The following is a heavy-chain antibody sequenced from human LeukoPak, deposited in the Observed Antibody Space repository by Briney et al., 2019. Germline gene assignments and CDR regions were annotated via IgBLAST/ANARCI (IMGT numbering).Heavy chain of an antibody. V-gene: IGHV3-30*02. J-gene: IGHJ4*02. CDR1: GFTFSGYG. Sequence: PGGSLTLSCAASGFTFSGYGMHWVRQAPGKGLEWVAFIHYDGARSYYADSVKGRFTISRDNSRNTLYLQMNSLRPEDTAVYYCAKAIWVAATSSWFCLDYWGQGTLVTVSS. CDR3: AKAIWVAATSSWFCLDY. CDR2: IHYDGARS. D-gene: IGHD3-10*01.